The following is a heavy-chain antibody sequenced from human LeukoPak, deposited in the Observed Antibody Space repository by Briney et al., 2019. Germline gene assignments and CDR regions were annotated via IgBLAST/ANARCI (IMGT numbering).Heavy chain of an antibody. D-gene: IGHD2-15*01. CDR3: ARVGRYCSGGSCYLGFDY. J-gene: IGHJ4*02. CDR1: GGSFSGYY. Sequence: SETLSLTCAVYGGSFSGYYWSWTRQPPGKGLEWIGEIYHSGSTNYNPSLKSRVTISVDKSKNQFSLKPSSVTAADTAVYYCARVGRYCSGGSCYLGFDYWGQGTLVTVSS. CDR2: IYHSGST. V-gene: IGHV4-34*01.